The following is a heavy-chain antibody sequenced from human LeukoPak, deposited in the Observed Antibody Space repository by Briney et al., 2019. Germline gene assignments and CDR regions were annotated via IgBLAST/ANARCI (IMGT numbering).Heavy chain of an antibody. J-gene: IGHJ4*02. CDR2: IWHDGNNK. D-gene: IGHD2/OR15-2a*01. Sequence: GGSLRLSCAASGFTFNGYAMHWVRQAPGKGLEWVAVIWHDGNNKYYADSVKGRFTISRDNSKNTVYLQMNSLRAEDTAVYYGARDWMGSTRLAGDYWGQGTLVTVSS. V-gene: IGHV3-33*01. CDR3: ARDWMGSTRLAGDY. CDR1: GFTFNGYA.